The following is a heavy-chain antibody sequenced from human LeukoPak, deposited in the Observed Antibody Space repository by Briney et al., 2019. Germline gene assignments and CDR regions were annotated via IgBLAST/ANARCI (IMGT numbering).Heavy chain of an antibody. CDR2: ISYDGSNK. J-gene: IGHJ5*02. CDR1: GFTFSSYA. CDR3: ARDRGSDYYDILTGYLNWFDP. Sequence: PGGSLRLSCAASGFTFSSYAMHWVRQAPGKGLEWVAVISYDGSNKYYADSVKGRFTISRDNSKNTLYLQMNSLRSEDTAVYYCARDRGSDYYDILTGYLNWFDPWGQGTLVTVSS. V-gene: IGHV3-30*04. D-gene: IGHD3-9*01.